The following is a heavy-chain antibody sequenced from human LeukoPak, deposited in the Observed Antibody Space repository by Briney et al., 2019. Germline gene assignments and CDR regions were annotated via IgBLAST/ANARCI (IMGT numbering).Heavy chain of an antibody. CDR3: ARASVGRNHFVL. D-gene: IGHD4-23*01. Sequence: SQTLSLTCTVSGGSISSGDYYWSWIRQPPGKGLEWSGYIYYSASTYYNPSLKSRVTISVDTYKNQFSLKLSSETAADTAVYLCARASVGRNHFVLWVQGSIVSVSS. V-gene: IGHV4-30-4*08. CDR1: GGSISSGDYY. J-gene: IGHJ4*02. CDR2: IYYSAST.